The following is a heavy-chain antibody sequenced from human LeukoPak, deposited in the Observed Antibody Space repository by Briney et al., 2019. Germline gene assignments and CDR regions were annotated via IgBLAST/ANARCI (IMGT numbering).Heavy chain of an antibody. D-gene: IGHD2-2*02. Sequence: GGSLGLSCAASGFTFSDYYMSWIRQAPGKGLEWVSYISSSGSTIYYADSVKGRFTISRDNAKNSLYLQMNSLRAEDTAVYYCARDAGYCSSTSCYTEFGGQGTLVTVSS. CDR1: GFTFSDYY. V-gene: IGHV3-11*04. J-gene: IGHJ4*02. CDR3: ARDAGYCSSTSCYTEF. CDR2: ISSSGSTI.